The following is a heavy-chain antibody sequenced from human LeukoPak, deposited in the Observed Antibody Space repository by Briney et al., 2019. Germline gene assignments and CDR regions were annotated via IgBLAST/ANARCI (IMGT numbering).Heavy chain of an antibody. CDR2: IRYDGSDK. Sequence: GGSLRLSCAASGFSFSSYGMYWVRQAPGKGLDWVSFIRYDGSDKYYGDSVKGRFTISRDNSKNTLYLLMNSLRTEDTAVYYCAKHPPEVAGSPNPYFFDSWGQGTLVTVSS. CDR3: AKHPPEVAGSPNPYFFDS. V-gene: IGHV3-30*02. CDR1: GFSFSSYG. D-gene: IGHD1-14*01. J-gene: IGHJ4*02.